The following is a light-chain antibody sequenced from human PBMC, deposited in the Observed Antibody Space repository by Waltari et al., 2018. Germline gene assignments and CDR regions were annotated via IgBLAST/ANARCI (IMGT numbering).Light chain of an antibody. CDR2: TSS. CDR3: QQYHSYPLS. Sequence: DVHMTQSPSSVSASVGDRVTISCRASQGLSTWLAWYQQKPGRAPKLLIHTSSILQSGVPSKFSGSGSGTDFTLTISSLQPEDFATYYCQQYHSYPLSFGGGTKVEIK. CDR1: QGLSTW. J-gene: IGKJ4*01. V-gene: IGKV1D-16*01.